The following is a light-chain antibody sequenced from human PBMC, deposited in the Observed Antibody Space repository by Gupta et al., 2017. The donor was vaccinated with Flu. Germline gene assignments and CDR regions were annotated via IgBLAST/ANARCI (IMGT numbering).Light chain of an antibody. V-gene: IGLV1-47*01. CDR3: AAWDDSLSGYV. CDR2: RNN. CDR1: SSKIGSNY. J-gene: IGLJ1*01. Sequence: QSVLTQPPSASGTPGQRVTISCSGRSSKIGSNYVYWYQQLPGTAPKPLIYRNNQRPSGVPDRFSGSKSGTSASLAISGLRSEDEADYYCAAWDDSLSGYVFGTGTKVTVL.